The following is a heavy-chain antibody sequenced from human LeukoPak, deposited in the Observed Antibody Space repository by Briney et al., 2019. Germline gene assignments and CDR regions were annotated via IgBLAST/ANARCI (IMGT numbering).Heavy chain of an antibody. CDR1: GYSISSGYY. V-gene: IGHV4-38-2*02. CDR3: AREGEVTVFDY. D-gene: IGHD2-21*02. J-gene: IGHJ4*02. Sequence: SETLSLTCTVSGYSISSGYYWGWIRQPPGKGLEWIGSIYHSGSTYYNPSLKSRVTISVDTSENQFSLKLSSVTAADTAVYYCAREGEVTVFDYWGQGTLVTVSS. CDR2: IYHSGST.